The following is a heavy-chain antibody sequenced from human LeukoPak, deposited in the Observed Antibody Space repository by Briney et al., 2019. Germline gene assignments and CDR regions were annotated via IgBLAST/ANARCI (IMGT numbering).Heavy chain of an antibody. CDR3: TRDALFGSGRSHLDF. D-gene: IGHD3-10*01. V-gene: IGHV3-7*04. J-gene: IGHJ4*02. CDR2: IKHDGSEA. CDR1: EFTFNRYW. Sequence: WASLRLSCAASEFTFNRYWMSWVRQAPGKGLEWVANIKHDGSEAHYVDSVKGRFTISRDNAKNSLSLQMNSLNVDDTGVYFCTRDALFGSGRSHLDFWSQGTLASVSS.